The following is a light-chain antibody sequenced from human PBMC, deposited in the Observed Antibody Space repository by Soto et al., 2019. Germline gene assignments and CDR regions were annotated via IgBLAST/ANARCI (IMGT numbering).Light chain of an antibody. CDR1: ERIYSAY. V-gene: IGKV3-15*01. CDR3: QQYDIWPPYT. CDR2: DAS. J-gene: IGKJ2*01. Sequence: EVVLTQSPGTLSLSRGERATLSCRASERIYSAYLGWYQQKPGQAPRLLIYDASTRATGIPPRFSGGGSGTEFTVTISSLQSEDFAIYYCQQYDIWPPYTFGQGTKVDIK.